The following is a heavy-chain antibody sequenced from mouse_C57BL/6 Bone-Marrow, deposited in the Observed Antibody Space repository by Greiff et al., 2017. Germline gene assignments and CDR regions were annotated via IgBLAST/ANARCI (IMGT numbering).Heavy chain of an antibody. CDR3: ARSCYYGRREAGFAY. CDR2: IYPRSGNT. V-gene: IGHV1-81*01. J-gene: IGHJ3*01. D-gene: IGHD1-1*01. Sequence: QVQLQQSGAELARPGASVKLSCKASGYTFTRYGISWVKQRTGQGLEWIGEIYPRSGNTYYNEKFKGKATLTADKSSSTAYMELRSLTSEDSAVYFCARSCYYGRREAGFAYWGQGTLVTVSA. CDR1: GYTFTRYG.